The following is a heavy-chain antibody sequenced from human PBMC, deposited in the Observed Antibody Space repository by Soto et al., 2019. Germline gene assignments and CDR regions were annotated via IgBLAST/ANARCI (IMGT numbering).Heavy chain of an antibody. J-gene: IGHJ4*02. Sequence: QLQLQESGPGLVKPSETLSLTCAVSGASIRGSYYYLAWLRQSPGKGPEWIGSVFYTGFTSYNPSLESRVSVSVDTSKSQFSLKLSAVTAADTAVYYCATSQKGYNWNYFDHWGQGALVTVSS. V-gene: IGHV4-39*01. CDR3: ATSQKGYNWNYFDH. CDR2: VFYTGFT. CDR1: GASIRGSYYY. D-gene: IGHD1-20*01.